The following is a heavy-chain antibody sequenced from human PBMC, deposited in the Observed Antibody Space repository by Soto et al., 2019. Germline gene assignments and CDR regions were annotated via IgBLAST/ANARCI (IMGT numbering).Heavy chain of an antibody. CDR3: AKAVYTSFPQKTPFPP. CDR2: ISGGGGST. Sequence: EVKLLESGGGLVQPGGSLRLSCAASGFTFSSYAMNWVRLAPGKGLEWVSGISGGGGSTYYADSVKGRFTISRDNSNNMRDLKINSLRPEDTALYYCAKAVYTSFPQKTPFPPWGQGPLVPVSS. D-gene: IGHD3-16*01. V-gene: IGHV3-23*01. CDR1: GFTFSSYA. J-gene: IGHJ5*02.